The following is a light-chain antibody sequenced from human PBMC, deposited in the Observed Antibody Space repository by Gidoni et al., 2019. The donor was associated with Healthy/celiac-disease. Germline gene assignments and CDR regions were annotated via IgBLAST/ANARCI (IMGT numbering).Light chain of an antibody. J-gene: IGLJ3*02. CDR1: SGSIASNY. CDR2: EDN. Sequence: NFMLTQPHSVSESPGKTVTISCTRSSGSIASNYVQWYQQRPGSAPTTVIYEDNQRPSGVPDRVSGSIDSSSNSASLNISGLKTEDEADYYCQSYDSSTLVFGGGTKLTVL. CDR3: QSYDSSTLV. V-gene: IGLV6-57*04.